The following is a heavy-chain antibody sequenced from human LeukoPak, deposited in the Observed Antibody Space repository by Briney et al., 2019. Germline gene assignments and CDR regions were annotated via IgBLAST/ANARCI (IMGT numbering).Heavy chain of an antibody. Sequence: ASVKVSCKASGGTFSSYAISWVRQAPGQRLEWMGRIIPILGTANYAQKFQGRVTITTDEYTSTAYMELSSLRSEDTAVYYCAREVPELNNAFDIWGQGTMVTVSS. V-gene: IGHV1-69*11. CDR2: IIPILGTA. J-gene: IGHJ3*02. CDR1: GGTFSSYA. CDR3: AREVPELNNAFDI. D-gene: IGHD1-26*01.